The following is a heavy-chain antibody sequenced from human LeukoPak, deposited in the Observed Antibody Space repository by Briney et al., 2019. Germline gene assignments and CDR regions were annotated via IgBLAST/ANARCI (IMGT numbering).Heavy chain of an antibody. Sequence: GGSLRLSCAASGFTFSNYEMNWVRQAPGKGLEWISYISGSGGIMFYADSVKGRFTISRDNAKNSLYLQMNSLRAEDTAVYYCARSLCITIFGVVIDTADYYGMDVWGQGTTVTVSS. J-gene: IGHJ6*02. D-gene: IGHD3-3*01. CDR1: GFTFSNYE. CDR2: ISGSGGIM. V-gene: IGHV3-48*03. CDR3: ARSLCITIFGVVIDTADYYGMDV.